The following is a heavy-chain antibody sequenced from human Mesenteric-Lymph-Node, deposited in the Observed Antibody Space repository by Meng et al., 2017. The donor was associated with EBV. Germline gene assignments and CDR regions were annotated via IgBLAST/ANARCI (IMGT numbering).Heavy chain of an antibody. J-gene: IGHJ5*02. CDR1: GFTFSSHW. Sequence: GRLVESGGGLVQPGGSLRLSCAASGFTFSSHWMHWVRQAPGKGLVWVSRINSDESSTIYADSVKGRFTISRDNAKNTLYLQMNSLRAEDTAVYYCTRGWGSAAAGFDPWGQGTLVTVSS. V-gene: IGHV3-74*01. D-gene: IGHD6-25*01. CDR3: TRGWGSAAAGFDP. CDR2: INSDESST.